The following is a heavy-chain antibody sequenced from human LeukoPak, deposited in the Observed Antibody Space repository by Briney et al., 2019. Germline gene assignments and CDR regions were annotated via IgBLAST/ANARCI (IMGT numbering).Heavy chain of an antibody. J-gene: IGHJ6*02. CDR3: AREWFGDYYYGMDV. D-gene: IGHD3-10*01. Sequence: GASVKVSCKASGYTFTSYGISWVRQAPGQGLEWMGWISAYNGNTNYAQKLQGRVTMTTDTSTSTAYMELRSPRSDDTAVYYCAREWFGDYYYGMDVWGQGTTVTVSS. V-gene: IGHV1-18*01. CDR2: ISAYNGNT. CDR1: GYTFTSYG.